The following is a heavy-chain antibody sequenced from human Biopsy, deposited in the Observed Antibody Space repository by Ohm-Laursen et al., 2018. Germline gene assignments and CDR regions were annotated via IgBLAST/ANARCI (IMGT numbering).Heavy chain of an antibody. CDR3: SRTPRDSFWSGSYKRGLWFDP. CDR2: CYNSGIT. D-gene: IGHD3-3*01. J-gene: IGHJ5*02. CDR1: GGSIISYY. Sequence: TLSLTCSVPGGSIISYYWTRMRHPPGKGLEWIGHCYNSGITNHNPSLKSRVTISKDTSKNQFPLQVNSVTAADTAVYYCSRTPRDSFWSGSYKRGLWFDPWGQGTLVIVSS. V-gene: IGHV4-59*01.